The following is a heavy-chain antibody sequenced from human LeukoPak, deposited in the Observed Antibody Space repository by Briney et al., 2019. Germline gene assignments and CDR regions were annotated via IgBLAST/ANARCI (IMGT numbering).Heavy chain of an antibody. J-gene: IGHJ4*02. CDR2: IHHSGST. Sequence: KTSETLSLTCAVSGYSISSGYYWGWIRQPPGKGLEWIGSIHHSGSTYYNPSLKSRVTISVDTSKNQFSLKLSSVTAADTAVYYCAREMGYYGSGSRGAKFDYWGQGTLVTVSS. CDR1: GYSISSGYY. CDR3: AREMGYYGSGSRGAKFDY. D-gene: IGHD3-10*01. V-gene: IGHV4-38-2*02.